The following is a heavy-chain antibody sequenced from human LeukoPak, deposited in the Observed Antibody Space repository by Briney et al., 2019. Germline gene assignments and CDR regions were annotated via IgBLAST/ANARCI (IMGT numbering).Heavy chain of an antibody. Sequence: SVKVSCKASGGTFSSYAISWVRQAPGQGLEWMGGIIPIFGTANYAQKFQGRVTITADESTSTAYMELSSLRSEDTAVCYCAVVVPAEYYFDYWGQRTLVTVSS. CDR1: GGTFSSYA. D-gene: IGHD2-2*01. J-gene: IGHJ4*02. CDR2: IIPIFGTA. CDR3: AVVVPAEYYFDY. V-gene: IGHV1-69*01.